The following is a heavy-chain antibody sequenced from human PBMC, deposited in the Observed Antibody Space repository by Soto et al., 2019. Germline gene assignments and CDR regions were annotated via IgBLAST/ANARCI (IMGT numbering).Heavy chain of an antibody. V-gene: IGHV4-39*01. D-gene: IGHD3-10*01. CDR2: IYYSGST. CDR3: ARHYTYYYGSGDRGYFDY. J-gene: IGHJ4*02. CDR1: DGSISSTTYY. Sequence: QLQLQESGPGLVKPSETLSLTCTVSDGSISSTTYYWGWIRQPPGKGLEWIGTIYYSGSTYYNPSLTSRLSISVDTSKNQFSLRLSSVTAADTAVYYCARHYTYYYGSGDRGYFDYWGQGSLVTVSS.